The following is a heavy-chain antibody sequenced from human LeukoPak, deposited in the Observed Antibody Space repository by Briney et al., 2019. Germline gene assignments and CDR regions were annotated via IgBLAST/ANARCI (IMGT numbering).Heavy chain of an antibody. V-gene: IGHV4-31*03. D-gene: IGHD2-8*01. CDR3: ARTVLMVYAAHTFDY. J-gene: IGHJ4*02. CDR2: IYYSVST. Sequence: SQTLSLTCTVSGVSISSGGYYWSWIRQHPGKGLEWIVDIYYSVSTYYNPSLKSRFTISVDTSKNQFYLKLSSVTDADTAVYYCARTVLMVYAAHTFDYWGQGTLVTVSS. CDR1: GVSISSGGYY.